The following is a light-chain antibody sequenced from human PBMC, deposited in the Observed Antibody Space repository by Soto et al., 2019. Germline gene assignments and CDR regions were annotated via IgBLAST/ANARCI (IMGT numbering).Light chain of an antibody. CDR2: NNN. CDR1: SSNIGSNT. V-gene: IGLV1-44*01. CDR3: AAWDDSLKGVV. Sequence: QSVLTQPPSASGTPGQRVTISCSGSSSNIGSNTVNWYQQLPGTAPKLLIYNNNQRPSGVPDRFSGSKSGTSASLAISGLQSEDEADYYCAAWDDSLKGVVFGGGTKLTGL. J-gene: IGLJ2*01.